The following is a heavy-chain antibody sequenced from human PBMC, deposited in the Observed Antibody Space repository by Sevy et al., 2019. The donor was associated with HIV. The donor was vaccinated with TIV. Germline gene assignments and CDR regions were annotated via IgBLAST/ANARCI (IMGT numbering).Heavy chain of an antibody. CDR2: IIPMFGSA. J-gene: IGHJ6*02. CDR3: ARDKGWLGHRGGKDV. D-gene: IGHD6-19*01. V-gene: IGHV1-69*13. Sequence: ASVKVSCKASGGTFNSNSVSWVRQAPGQGLEWMGGIIPMFGSADYAQKFQGRVTITADASTSTAYMELYNLRSEDTAVYYCARDKGWLGHRGGKDVWGQGTTVTVSS. CDR1: GGTFNSNS.